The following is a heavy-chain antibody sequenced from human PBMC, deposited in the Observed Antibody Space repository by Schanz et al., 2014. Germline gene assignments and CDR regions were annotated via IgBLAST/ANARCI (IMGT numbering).Heavy chain of an antibody. CDR1: GFSFSDYY. CDR2: ISSASSTI. Sequence: VQLLESGGGLVQPGGSLRLSCAASGFSFSDYYMSWIRQAPGKGLEWVSYISSASSTINYADSVKGRFTISRDNTKNSLFLQLNSLRADDTAVYYCARNRGSGGQNWYFDLWGRGTLVTVSS. J-gene: IGHJ2*01. CDR3: ARNRGSGGQNWYFDL. D-gene: IGHD1-26*01. V-gene: IGHV3-11*03.